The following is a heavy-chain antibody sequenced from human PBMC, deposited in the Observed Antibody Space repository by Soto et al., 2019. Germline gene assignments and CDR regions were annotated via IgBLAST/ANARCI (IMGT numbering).Heavy chain of an antibody. Sequence: PGESLKISCKGSGHSFTSYWIGWVRQMPAKGLEWMGIIYPGDSDTRYSPSFQGQVTISADKSISTAYLQWSSLKASDTALYYCARLLGSGIVVVPAARTSYYGMDVWGQGTTVTVSS. D-gene: IGHD2-2*01. CDR3: ARLLGSGIVVVPAARTSYYGMDV. CDR1: GHSFTSYW. V-gene: IGHV5-51*01. J-gene: IGHJ6*02. CDR2: IYPGDSDT.